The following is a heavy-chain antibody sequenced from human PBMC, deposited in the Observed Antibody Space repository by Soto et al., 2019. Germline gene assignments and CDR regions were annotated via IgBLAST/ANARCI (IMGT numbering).Heavy chain of an antibody. CDR3: ARAVWVKGIVLMVYADNWFDP. V-gene: IGHV4-34*01. CDR2: INHSGST. D-gene: IGHD2-8*01. Sequence: SETLSLTCAVYGGSFSGYYWSWIRQPPGKGLEWIGEINHSGSTNYNPSLKSRVTISVDTPKNQFSLKLSSVTAADTAVYYCARAVWVKGIVLMVYADNWFDPWGQGTLVTVSS. CDR1: GGSFSGYY. J-gene: IGHJ5*02.